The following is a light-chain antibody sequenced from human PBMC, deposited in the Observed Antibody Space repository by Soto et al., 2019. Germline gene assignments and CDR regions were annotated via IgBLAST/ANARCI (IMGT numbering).Light chain of an antibody. J-gene: IGLJ1*01. Sequence: QSALTQPASVSGSPGQSITISCTGTRLDVGGYNYVSWYQQYPGKSPKLLIYEVTHRPSGVSNRFSGSKSGNTASLTISGLQAEDEADYYCSSYTISNTLPFVFGTGTKLTVL. CDR1: RLDVGGYNY. V-gene: IGLV2-14*01. CDR3: SSYTISNTLPFV. CDR2: EVT.